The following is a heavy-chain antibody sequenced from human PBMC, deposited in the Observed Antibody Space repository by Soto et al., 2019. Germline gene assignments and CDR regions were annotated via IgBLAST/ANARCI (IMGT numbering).Heavy chain of an antibody. J-gene: IGHJ6*02. CDR3: ARYQAGYRTGMDV. CDR1: GITLSSLG. CDR2: ISTSGTTI. D-gene: IGHD6-25*01. V-gene: IGHV3-48*03. Sequence: LWLSCAASGITLSSLGVNWGRQGPGKGLEWVAYISTSGTTIYYADSVKGRFTISGDNAENSLYLQMNSLRAEDTGVYFCARYQAGYRTGMDVWGQGTTVTVSS.